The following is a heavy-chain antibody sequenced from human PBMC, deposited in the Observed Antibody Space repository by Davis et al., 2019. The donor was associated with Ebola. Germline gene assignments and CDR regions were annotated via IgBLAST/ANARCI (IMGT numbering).Heavy chain of an antibody. CDR3: ARMGKSYYDSLWDY. Sequence: GESLKISCKDSANTFANHWIGWVRQMPGKGLEWMGIIYPGDSDTRYSPSFRGQVTISADKSFSTAYLQWSGLKASDTAMYYCARMGKSYYDSLWDYWGQGTLVTVSS. V-gene: IGHV5-51*01. D-gene: IGHD3-10*01. CDR2: IYPGDSDT. CDR1: ANTFANHW. J-gene: IGHJ4*02.